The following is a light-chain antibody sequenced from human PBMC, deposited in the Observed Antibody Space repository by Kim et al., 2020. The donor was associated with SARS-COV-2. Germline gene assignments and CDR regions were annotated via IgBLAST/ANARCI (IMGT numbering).Light chain of an antibody. J-gene: IGLJ3*02. CDR1: SLRSYY. Sequence: ALEQPVRITCQGDSLRSYYASWYQQKPGQAPVLVIYGKNNRPAGIPDRFSGSSSGNTASLTITGAQAEDEADYYCNSRDSSGNHLVFGGGTKLTVL. V-gene: IGLV3-19*01. CDR3: NSRDSSGNHLV. CDR2: GKN.